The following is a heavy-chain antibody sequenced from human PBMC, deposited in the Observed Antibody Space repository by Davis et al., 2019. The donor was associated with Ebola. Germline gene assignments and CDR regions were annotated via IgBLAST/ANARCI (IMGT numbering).Heavy chain of an antibody. CDR1: GGSFSGYY. D-gene: IGHD3-9*01. Sequence: MPSETLSLTCPVYGGSFSGYYWSWIRQPPGQGLEWIGEINHSGSTNYNPSLKSRVTISVDTSKNQFSLKLSSVTAADTAVYYCARESGPYYDILTGYDSYWGQGTLVTVSS. CDR3: ARESGPYYDILTGYDSY. V-gene: IGHV4-34*01. CDR2: INHSGST. J-gene: IGHJ4*02.